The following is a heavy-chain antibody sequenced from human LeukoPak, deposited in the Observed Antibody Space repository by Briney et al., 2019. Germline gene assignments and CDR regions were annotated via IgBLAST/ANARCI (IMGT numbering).Heavy chain of an antibody. V-gene: IGHV1-69*13. CDR2: IIPIFGTA. D-gene: IGHD3-3*01. CDR1: GGTFSSYA. Sequence: SVKVSCKASGGTFSSYAISWVRQAPGQGLEWMGGIIPIFGTANYAQKFQGRVTITADESTSTAYMELSSLRSEDTAVYYCARGPSGEPYDFRAFDIWGQGTMVTVSS. CDR3: ARGPSGEPYDFRAFDI. J-gene: IGHJ3*02.